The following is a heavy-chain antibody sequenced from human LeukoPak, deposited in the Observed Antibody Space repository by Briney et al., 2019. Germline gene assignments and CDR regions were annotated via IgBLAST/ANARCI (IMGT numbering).Heavy chain of an antibody. Sequence: GGSLRLSCAASGFTFSSYGMHWVRQAPGKGLEWVAFIRSDGSNKYYADSVKGRFTISRDNSKNTLYLQMNSLRAEDTAVYYCAKDYSKTSYYGSGTYYRPNWFDPWGQGTLVTVSS. D-gene: IGHD3-10*01. V-gene: IGHV3-30*02. J-gene: IGHJ5*02. CDR3: AKDYSKTSYYGSGTYYRPNWFDP. CDR1: GFTFSSYG. CDR2: IRSDGSNK.